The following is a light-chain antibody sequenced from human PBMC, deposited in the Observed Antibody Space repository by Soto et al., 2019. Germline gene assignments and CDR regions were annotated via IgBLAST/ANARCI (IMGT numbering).Light chain of an antibody. J-gene: IGKJ2*01. CDR3: QRRRYWPPYP. Sequence: EIVLTQSPATLSLSPGERATLSCRASQSVSSYLAWYQQKPGQAPRLLIYDASNRATGIPARFSGSVSGTELPFPVSSLAPEDFAVYYCQRRRYWPPYPFGQGTKL. CDR2: DAS. CDR1: QSVSSY. V-gene: IGKV3-11*01.